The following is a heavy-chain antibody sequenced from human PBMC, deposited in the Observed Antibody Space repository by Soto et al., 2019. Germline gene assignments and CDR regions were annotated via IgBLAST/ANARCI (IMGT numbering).Heavy chain of an antibody. CDR3: ARVGKGYCISTSCLTPFDY. D-gene: IGHD2-2*01. Sequence: QVQLVQSGAEVKKPGASVKVSCKASGYTFTSYYMHWVRQAPGQGLEWKGIINPSGGSTSYAQKFQGRVTMTRDTSTSTVYMELSSLRSEDTAVYYCARVGKGYCISTSCLTPFDYWGQGTLVTVSS. J-gene: IGHJ4*02. CDR2: INPSGGST. V-gene: IGHV1-46*01. CDR1: GYTFTSYY.